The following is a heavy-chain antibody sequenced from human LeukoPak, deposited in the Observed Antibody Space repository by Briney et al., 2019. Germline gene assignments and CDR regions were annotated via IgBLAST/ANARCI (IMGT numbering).Heavy chain of an antibody. J-gene: IGHJ5*02. V-gene: IGHV3-23*01. CDR1: GFTFSSYA. CDR2: ISGSGGST. Sequence: GSLRLSCAASGFTFSSYAMSWVRQAPGKGLEWVSAISGSGGSTYYADSVKGRFTISRDNSKNTLYLQMNSLRAEDTAVYYCAKDRKYSSGWYKFNWFDPWGQGTLVTVSS. D-gene: IGHD6-19*01. CDR3: AKDRKYSSGWYKFNWFDP.